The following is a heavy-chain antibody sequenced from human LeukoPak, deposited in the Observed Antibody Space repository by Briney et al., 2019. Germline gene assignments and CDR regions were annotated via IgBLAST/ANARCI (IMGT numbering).Heavy chain of an antibody. J-gene: IGHJ4*02. CDR1: GFTFSSYN. CDR2: ISGRGNTI. V-gene: IGHV3-48*04. CDR3: ARDPPALEDFDY. Sequence: GGSLGLSCAASGFTFSSYNMNWVRQAPGKGLEWVSHISGRGNTIKYADSVKGRFTISRDNGKNSLYLHMSSLRAEDTAVYYCARDPPALEDFDYWGQGTQVTVSS.